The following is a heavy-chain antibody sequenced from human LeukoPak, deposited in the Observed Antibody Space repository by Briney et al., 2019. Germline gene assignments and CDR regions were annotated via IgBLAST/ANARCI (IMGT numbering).Heavy chain of an antibody. Sequence: PGGSLRLSCAASGFIVSDNYMSWVRHAPGKGLEWVSVIYSGGSTHYADSVKGRFTISRDNSKNTLYLQMNSLRAEDTAVYYCARYHYDSSGYPYYFDYWGQGTLVTVSS. CDR1: GFIVSDNY. CDR3: ARYHYDSSGYPYYFDY. D-gene: IGHD3-22*01. J-gene: IGHJ4*02. V-gene: IGHV3-53*01. CDR2: IYSGGST.